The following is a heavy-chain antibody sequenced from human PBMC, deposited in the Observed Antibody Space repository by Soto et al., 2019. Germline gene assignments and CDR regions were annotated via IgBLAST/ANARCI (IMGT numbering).Heavy chain of an antibody. CDR3: ASLSYGQLRYFDN. J-gene: IGHJ4*02. Sequence: GGSLRLSCAVPKFTFGDYWMSWVRQPPGKGLEWISNIKQDGSDRNYADSVRGRFTISRDNADNSMYLQMNSLRAEDTAVYYCASLSYGQLRYFDNWGQGTLVTVSS. D-gene: IGHD3-16*02. CDR2: IKQDGSDR. V-gene: IGHV3-7*01. CDR1: KFTFGDYW.